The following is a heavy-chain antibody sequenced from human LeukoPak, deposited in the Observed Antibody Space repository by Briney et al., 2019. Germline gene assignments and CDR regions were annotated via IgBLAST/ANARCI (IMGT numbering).Heavy chain of an antibody. CDR3: AREMAAAAGFDY. J-gene: IGHJ4*02. D-gene: IGHD6-13*01. V-gene: IGHV1-46*01. CDR1: GYTFTSYY. CDR2: INPSGGST. Sequence: ASVKVSCKASGYTFTSYYIHWVRQAPGQELEWMGIINPSGGSTSYAQKFQGRVTMTRDTSTSTVYMDLSSLRSEDTAVYYCAREMAAAAGFDYWGQGTLVTVPS.